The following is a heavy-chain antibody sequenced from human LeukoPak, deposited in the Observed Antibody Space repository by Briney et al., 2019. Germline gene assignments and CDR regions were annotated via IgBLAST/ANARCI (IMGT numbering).Heavy chain of an antibody. CDR1: GFSFSGHW. D-gene: IGHD6-6*01. CDR3: ARGPNSNWSGLDF. V-gene: IGHV3-74*01. Sequence: QTGGSLRLSCTASGFSFSGHWMHWARQLPGKGLVWVSRISPTGSTTSYADSVKGRLTVSRDNAKNTLYLQVNNLRAEDTAVYYCARGPNSNWSGLDFWGQGTLLTVSS. J-gene: IGHJ4*02. CDR2: ISPTGSTT.